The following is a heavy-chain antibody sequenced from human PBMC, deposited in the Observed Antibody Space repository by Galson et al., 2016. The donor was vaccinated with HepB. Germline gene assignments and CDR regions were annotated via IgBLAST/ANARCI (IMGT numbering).Heavy chain of an antibody. CDR2: ISFSSTNM. Sequence: SLRLSCAASGFTFRSYAINWVRQAPGKGLEWVSSISFSSTNMHYAGSVKGRFTISRDNAKNSLYLQMNSLRPEDTAVYYCARGGLSPDIWGQGTVVTVSS. CDR1: GFTFRSYA. V-gene: IGHV3-48*01. D-gene: IGHD4/OR15-4a*01. J-gene: IGHJ3*02. CDR3: ARGGLSPDI.